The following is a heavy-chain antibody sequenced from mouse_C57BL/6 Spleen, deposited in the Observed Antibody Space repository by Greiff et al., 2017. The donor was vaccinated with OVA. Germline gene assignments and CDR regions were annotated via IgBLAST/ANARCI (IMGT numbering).Heavy chain of an antibody. Sequence: EVQLQESGEGLVKPGGSLKLSCAASGFTFSSYAMSWVRQTPEQRLEWVAYISSGGDYTYYADTVKGRFTIARDNARNTLYLQMSSLTSEDTAMYYCTREGLRYYAMDYWGQGTSVTVSS. J-gene: IGHJ4*01. D-gene: IGHD2-2*01. CDR2: ISSGGDYT. V-gene: IGHV5-9-1*02. CDR3: TREGLRYYAMDY. CDR1: GFTFSSYA.